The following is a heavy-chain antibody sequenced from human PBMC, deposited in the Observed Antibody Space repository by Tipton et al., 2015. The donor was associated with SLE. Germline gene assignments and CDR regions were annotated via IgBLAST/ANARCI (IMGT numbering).Heavy chain of an antibody. D-gene: IGHD3-22*01. CDR2: IYHSGST. J-gene: IGHJ2*01. CDR1: GESFSGYY. Sequence: TLSLTCAVYGESFSGYYWSWVRQPPGKGLEWIGEIYHSGSTNYNPSLKSRVTISVDKSKNQFSLKLSSVTAADTAVYYCARVRYYYDSSGSHWYFDLWGRGTLVTVTS. CDR3: ARVRYYYDSSGSHWYFDL. V-gene: IGHV4-34*01.